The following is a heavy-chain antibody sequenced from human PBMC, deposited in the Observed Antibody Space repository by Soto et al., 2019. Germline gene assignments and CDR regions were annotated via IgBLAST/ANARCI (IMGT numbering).Heavy chain of an antibody. CDR3: AKDRVAWELLMDACDI. V-gene: IGHV3-30*18. Sequence: LRLSDASSIFTFSRYGMHWFRPAPYKGLEWVAVISYDGSNKYSADSVKGRFTISRGNSKNTLYMQMNSLGAEDTAVYYCAKDRVAWELLMDACDIWGQGTMGTVSS. CDR1: IFTFSRYG. D-gene: IGHD1-26*01. CDR2: ISYDGSNK. J-gene: IGHJ3*02.